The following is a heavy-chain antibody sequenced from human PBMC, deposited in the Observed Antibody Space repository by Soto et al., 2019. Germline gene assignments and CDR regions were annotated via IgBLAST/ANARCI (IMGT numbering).Heavy chain of an antibody. CDR3: ARERLYSSSWSP. D-gene: IGHD6-13*01. J-gene: IGHJ5*02. V-gene: IGHV1-69*13. CDR1: GGTFSSYA. Sequence: SVKVSCKASGGTFSSYAISWVRQAPGQGLEWMGGIIPIFGTANYAQKFQGRVTITADESASTAYMELSSLRSEDTAVYYCARERLYSSSWSPWGQGTLVTVSS. CDR2: IIPIFGTA.